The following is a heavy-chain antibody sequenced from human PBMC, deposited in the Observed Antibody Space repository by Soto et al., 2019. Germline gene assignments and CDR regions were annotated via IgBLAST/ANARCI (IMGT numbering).Heavy chain of an antibody. D-gene: IGHD3-10*02. V-gene: IGHV3-30-3*01. Sequence: GGSLRLSCAAAGFTFSSYAMHWVRQAPGKGLEWVAVISYDGSNKYYADSVKGRFTISRDNSKNTVYLQMSSLRVDDTAVYYCARDLSRGITMLGLEIDYWGQVTLVTVSS. CDR1: GFTFSSYA. J-gene: IGHJ4*02. CDR2: ISYDGSNK. CDR3: ARDLSRGITMLGLEIDY.